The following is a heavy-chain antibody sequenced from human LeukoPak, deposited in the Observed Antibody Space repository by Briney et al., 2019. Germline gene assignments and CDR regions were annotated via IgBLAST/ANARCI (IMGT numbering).Heavy chain of an antibody. J-gene: IGHJ4*02. CDR1: GGSFTDYY. CDR2: INHSGIT. V-gene: IGHV4-34*01. CDR3: AREGRTTVTTTSD. D-gene: IGHD4-17*01. Sequence: SSETLSLTCAVYGGSFTDYYWSWIRQPPGKGLEWIGEINHSGITNYNPSLKSRVTISVDTSKSQFSLKLNSVTAADTAVYYCAREGRTTVTTTSDWGQGTLVTVSS.